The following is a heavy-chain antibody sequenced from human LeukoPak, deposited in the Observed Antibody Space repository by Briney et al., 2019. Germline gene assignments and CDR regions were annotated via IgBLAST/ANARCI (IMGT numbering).Heavy chain of an antibody. CDR3: ARARVAAAGRGVDPFPDWYSDY. D-gene: IGHD6-13*01. J-gene: IGHJ4*02. Sequence: SQTLSLTCAISGDSVSSNSAAWNWIRQSPSRGLEWLGRTYYRSKWYNDYAVSVKSRITINPDTSKNQFSLQLNSVTPEDTAVYYCARARVAAAGRGVDPFPDWYSDYWGQGTLVTVSS. CDR1: GDSVSSNSAA. V-gene: IGHV6-1*01. CDR2: TYYRSKWYN.